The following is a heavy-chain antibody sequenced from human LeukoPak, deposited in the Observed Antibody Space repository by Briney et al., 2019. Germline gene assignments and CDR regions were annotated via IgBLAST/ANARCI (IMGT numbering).Heavy chain of an antibody. CDR1: GFTFSAYF. Sequence: PGGSLRLSCAASGFTFSAYFMTWVRQAPGKGLEWVANMNQDGSEKNYVDSVKGRFTISRDNAKNSLYLQMNSLRAEDTALYYCAKDGAFRGYSGQGYFDYWGQGTLVTVSS. D-gene: IGHD5-12*01. CDR2: MNQDGSEK. CDR3: AKDGAFRGYSGQGYFDY. J-gene: IGHJ4*02. V-gene: IGHV3-7*03.